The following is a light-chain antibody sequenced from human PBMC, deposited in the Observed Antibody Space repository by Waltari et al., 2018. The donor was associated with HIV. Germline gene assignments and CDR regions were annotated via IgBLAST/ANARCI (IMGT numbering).Light chain of an antibody. J-gene: IGLJ2*01. CDR3: AAWDDSLNGVV. V-gene: IGLV1-36*01. CDR2: YDD. Sequence: QSVLTQPPSVSEAPRQRVTLSCSGSSPNIGNNAVNWYQQLPGKPPKLLIYYDDLLASGVSDRFSGSKSGTSASLAISGLQSEDESDYYCAAWDDSLNGVVFGGGTKLTVL. CDR1: SPNIGNNA.